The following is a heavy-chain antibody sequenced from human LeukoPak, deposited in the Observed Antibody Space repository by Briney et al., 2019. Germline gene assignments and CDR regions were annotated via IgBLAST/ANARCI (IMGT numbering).Heavy chain of an antibody. Sequence: PGGSLRLSCAASGFTFSSYSMNWVRQAPGKGLEWVSSISSSSSSYIYYADSVKGRFTISRDNAKNLLYLQMNSLRAEDTAVYYCARVGKYCSSTSCYHFDYWGQGTLVTVSS. V-gene: IGHV3-21*01. J-gene: IGHJ4*02. D-gene: IGHD2-2*01. CDR2: ISSSSSSYI. CDR1: GFTFSSYS. CDR3: ARVGKYCSSTSCYHFDY.